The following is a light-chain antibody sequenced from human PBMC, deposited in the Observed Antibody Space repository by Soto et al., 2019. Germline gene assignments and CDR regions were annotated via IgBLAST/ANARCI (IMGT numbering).Light chain of an antibody. Sequence: DILMTQSPATVSVSLGDSVSLSCRANESIANNLAWYQQKPGQPPRLLIYSASTRAPGIPARVSGGGSGTQFSLTISSLQSEDFALYYCHQYNEWSRVTFGPGTKVDI. J-gene: IGKJ1*01. CDR1: ESIANN. V-gene: IGKV3D-15*01. CDR2: SAS. CDR3: HQYNEWSRVT.